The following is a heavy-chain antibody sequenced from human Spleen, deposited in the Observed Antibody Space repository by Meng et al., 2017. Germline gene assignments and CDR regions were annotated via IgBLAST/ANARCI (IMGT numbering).Heavy chain of an antibody. J-gene: IGHJ4*02. CDR3: ARDEDISAAGKLFGDY. CDR1: GYNFPDTY. Sequence: QVQLVQSGDEGKEPGASVKVACKPSGYNFPDTYIPWGRRAPGQGLEWMGRINPKSGDTHYAQKFQARVTMTGDTSISTAYMELSGLRSDDTAMYYCARDEDISAAGKLFGDYWGQGTLVTVSS. D-gene: IGHD6-25*01. CDR2: INPKSGDT. V-gene: IGHV1-2*06.